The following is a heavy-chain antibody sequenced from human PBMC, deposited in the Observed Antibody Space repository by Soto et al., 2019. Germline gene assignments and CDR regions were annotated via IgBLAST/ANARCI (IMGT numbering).Heavy chain of an antibody. Sequence: GGSLRLSCAASGFTFNMYAMSWVRQAPGKGLEWVSGIGGSGANTYYADFVKGRFTISRDNSKNTLYLQTDSLRAEDTAIYYCARTITGYFWAGAYWGQGTLVTVSS. CDR1: GFTFNMYA. D-gene: IGHD1-1*01. CDR3: ARTITGYFWAGAY. V-gene: IGHV3-23*01. CDR2: IGGSGANT. J-gene: IGHJ4*02.